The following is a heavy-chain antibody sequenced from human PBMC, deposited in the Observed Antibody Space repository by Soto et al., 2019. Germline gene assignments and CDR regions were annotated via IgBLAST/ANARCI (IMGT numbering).Heavy chain of an antibody. Sequence: QVQLVESGGGVVQPGRSLRLSCAASGFTFSSYAMHWVRQAPGKGLEWVAVISYDGSNKYYADSVKGRFTISRDNSKNTLYLQMNSLRAEDTAVYYCARVGIAAAEIPYYFDYWCQGTLVTVSS. CDR3: ARVGIAAAEIPYYFDY. CDR2: ISYDGSNK. J-gene: IGHJ4*02. CDR1: GFTFSSYA. D-gene: IGHD6-13*01. V-gene: IGHV3-30-3*01.